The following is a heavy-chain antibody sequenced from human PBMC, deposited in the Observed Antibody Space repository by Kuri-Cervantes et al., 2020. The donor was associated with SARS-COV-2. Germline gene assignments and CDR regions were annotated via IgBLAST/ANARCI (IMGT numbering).Heavy chain of an antibody. CDR2: IWYDGSNK. J-gene: IGHJ6*03. V-gene: IGHV3-33*01. CDR3: ARVREGESITMVQGVIEYYYYYYMDV. CDR1: GFTFSSYG. D-gene: IGHD3-10*01. Sequence: GGSLRLSCAASGFTFSSYGMHWVRQAPGKGLEWVAVIWYDGSNKYYADSVKGRFTISRDNSKNTLYLQMNSPRAEDTAVYYCARVREGESITMVQGVIEYYYYYYMDVWGKGTTVTVSS.